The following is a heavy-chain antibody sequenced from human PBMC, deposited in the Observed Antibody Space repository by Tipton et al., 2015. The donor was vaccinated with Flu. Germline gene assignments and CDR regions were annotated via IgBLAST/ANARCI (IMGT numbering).Heavy chain of an antibody. D-gene: IGHD6-19*01. V-gene: IGHV4-59*08. Sequence: TLSLTCTVSGGSISHYYWSWIRQSPGKGLEWIGYIYYSGSTNYNPSLKSRVTTSVDASKSQFSLKLSSVTAADTAVYYCARGWQWLADAFDYWGQGTLVTVSS. CDR2: IYYSGST. CDR1: GGSISHYY. CDR3: ARGWQWLADAFDY. J-gene: IGHJ4*02.